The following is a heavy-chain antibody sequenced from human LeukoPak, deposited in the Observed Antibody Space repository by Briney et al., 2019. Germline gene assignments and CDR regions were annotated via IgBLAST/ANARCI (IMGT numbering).Heavy chain of an antibody. CDR3: ARHIGGRYYYYYMDV. V-gene: IGHV4-39*01. CDR1: GGSISSSNYY. D-gene: IGHD3-16*02. J-gene: IGHJ6*03. CDR2: IYYTGST. Sequence: SETLSLTCTVSGGSISSSNYYWGWIRQPPGKGLEWIGNIYYTGSTYYNPSLKSRVTISVDTSKNQFSLKVSSVTAADTAVYYCARHIGGRYYYYYMDVWGKGTTVTISS.